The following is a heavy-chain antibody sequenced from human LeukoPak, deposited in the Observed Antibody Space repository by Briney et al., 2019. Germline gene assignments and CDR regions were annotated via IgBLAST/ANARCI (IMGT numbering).Heavy chain of an antibody. CDR2: ISGGGRST. Sequence: PGGSLRLSCAASGFTFISCAMSWVRQAPGKGLEWVSAISGGGRSTYYADSVKGRFTISRDNSKNPLYLQMNSLRAEDTAVYYCAKERLNPSRCFEYWGQGTLVTVSS. V-gene: IGHV3-23*01. CDR1: GFTFISCA. J-gene: IGHJ4*02. CDR3: AKERLNPSRCFEY. D-gene: IGHD3-16*01.